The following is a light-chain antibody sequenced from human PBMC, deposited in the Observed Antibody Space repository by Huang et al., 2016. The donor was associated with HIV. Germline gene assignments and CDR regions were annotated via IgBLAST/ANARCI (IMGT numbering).Light chain of an antibody. CDR2: GAS. V-gene: IGKV3-15*01. CDR1: QSVSSN. J-gene: IGKJ3*01. Sequence: EIVMTQSPATLSVSPGERATLSCRASQSVSSNLAWYQQKPGQAPSRLIYGASTRATGIPARFSGSGSGTEFTLTISSLQSEDFAVYYCQQYNNWPPATFGPGTKVDIK. CDR3: QQYNNWPPAT.